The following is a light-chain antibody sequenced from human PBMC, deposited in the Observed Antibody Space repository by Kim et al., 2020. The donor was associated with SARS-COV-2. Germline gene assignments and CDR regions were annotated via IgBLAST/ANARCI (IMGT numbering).Light chain of an antibody. Sequence: RPTATLTCTGNNDNVGRRGAAWLQQHQGHPPKVLSDRNNNRRSGISERFSASRSGNTASLIITGLQSEDEADYYCSAWDISLNAVVFGGGTQLTVL. CDR1: NDNVGRRG. J-gene: IGLJ3*02. CDR2: RNN. CDR3: SAWDISLNAVV. V-gene: IGLV10-54*01.